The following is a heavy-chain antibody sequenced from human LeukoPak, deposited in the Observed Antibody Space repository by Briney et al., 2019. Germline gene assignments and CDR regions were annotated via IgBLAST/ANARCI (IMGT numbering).Heavy chain of an antibody. J-gene: IGHJ4*02. V-gene: IGHV4-59*01. CDR1: GGSMSSYY. CDR3: ARGEYSRSRRDFGY. CDR2: LYYSGST. D-gene: IGHD6-6*01. Sequence: SETLSLTCTVSGGSMSSYYWSWIRQPPGKGLEWIGYLYYSGSTNYNPSLKSRVTISVDTSKNQFSLRLSSVTAADTAVYYCARGEYSRSRRDFGYWGQGTLVTVSS.